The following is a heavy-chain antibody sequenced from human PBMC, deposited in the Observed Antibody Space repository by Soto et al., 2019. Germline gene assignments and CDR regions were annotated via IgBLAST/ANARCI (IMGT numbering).Heavy chain of an antibody. CDR1: GFTFSSYA. CDR3: AKGGSSSHKFDDY. V-gene: IGHV3-23*01. Sequence: EVQLLESGGGLVQPGGSLRLSCAASGFTFSSYAMSWVRQAPGKGLELVSAISGSGGSTYYADSVKGRFTISRDNSKNTLYLQMNSLRAEDTAVYYCAKGGSSSHKFDDYWGQGTLVTVSS. CDR2: ISGSGGST. J-gene: IGHJ4*02. D-gene: IGHD6-6*01.